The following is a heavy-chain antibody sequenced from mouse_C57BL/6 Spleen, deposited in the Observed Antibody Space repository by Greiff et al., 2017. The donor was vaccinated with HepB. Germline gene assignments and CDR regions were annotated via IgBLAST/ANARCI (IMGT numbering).Heavy chain of an antibody. Sequence: EVQGVESGGGLVKPGGSLKLSCAASGFTFSDYGMHWVRQAPEKGLEWVAYISSGSSTIYYADTVKGRFTISRDNAKNTLFLQMTSLRSEDTAMYYCARGALIYYYGSSLFYYYAMDYWGQGTSVTVSS. CDR1: GFTFSDYG. D-gene: IGHD1-1*01. CDR2: ISSGSSTI. V-gene: IGHV5-17*01. CDR3: ARGALIYYYGSSLFYYYAMDY. J-gene: IGHJ4*01.